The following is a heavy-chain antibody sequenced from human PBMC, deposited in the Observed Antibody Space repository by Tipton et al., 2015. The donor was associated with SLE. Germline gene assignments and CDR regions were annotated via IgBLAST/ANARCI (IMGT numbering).Heavy chain of an antibody. CDR1: GYTFTSYG. CDR3: ARVGLTGGSGHRKQIDY. Sequence: QSGAEVKKPGASVKVSCKASGYTFTSYGISWVRQAPGQGLEWMGWISAYNGNTNYAQKLQGRVTMTTDTSTSTAYMELRSLRSDDTAVYYCARVGLTGGSGHRKQIDYWGQGTLVTVSS. V-gene: IGHV1-18*01. D-gene: IGHD3-16*01. CDR2: ISAYNGNT. J-gene: IGHJ4*02.